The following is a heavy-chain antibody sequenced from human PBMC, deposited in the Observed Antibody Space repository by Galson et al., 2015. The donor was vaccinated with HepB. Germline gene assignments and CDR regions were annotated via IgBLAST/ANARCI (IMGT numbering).Heavy chain of an antibody. V-gene: IGHV3-48*01. CDR2: ISSSSSTI. J-gene: IGHJ4*02. CDR3: ARDLLWPYCSGVSCDDYYFDY. D-gene: IGHD2-15*01. CDR1: GFTFSSYS. Sequence: SLRLSCAASGFTFSSYSMNWVRQAPGKELEWVSYISSSSSTIYYADSVKGRFTISRDNSKNTLYLQMNSLRAEDTDVYYCARDLLWPYCSGVSCDDYYFDYWGQGTLLPVS.